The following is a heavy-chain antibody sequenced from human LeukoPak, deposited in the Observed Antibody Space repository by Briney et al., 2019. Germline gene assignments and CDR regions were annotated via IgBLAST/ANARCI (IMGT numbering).Heavy chain of an antibody. CDR2: INHNGNVN. CDR3: AKDYETVTTFVDY. V-gene: IGHV3-7*03. Sequence: GGSLRLSCAASGFTFSSYWMNWARQAPGKGLEWVASINHNGNVNYYVDSVKGRFTISRDNAKNSLYLQMNSLRAEDTAVYYCAKDYETVTTFVDYWGQGNLVTVSS. J-gene: IGHJ4*02. D-gene: IGHD4-17*01. CDR1: GFTFSSYW.